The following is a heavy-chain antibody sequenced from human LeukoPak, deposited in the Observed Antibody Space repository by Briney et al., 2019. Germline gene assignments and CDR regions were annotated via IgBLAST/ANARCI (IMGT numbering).Heavy chain of an antibody. V-gene: IGHV3-53*01. J-gene: IGHJ6*02. CDR2: IYSDGST. CDR3: ARRPAIFMDGVYYYSMDV. D-gene: IGHD2-2*01. CDR1: GFIVSSNY. Sequence: GGSLRLSCAASGFIVSSNYMSWVRQAPGKGLEWVSIIYSDGSTYYADSVKGRFTISRDNSKNTLFLQMHSLRAEDTAVYYCARRPAIFMDGVYYYSMDVWGQGTTVTVSS.